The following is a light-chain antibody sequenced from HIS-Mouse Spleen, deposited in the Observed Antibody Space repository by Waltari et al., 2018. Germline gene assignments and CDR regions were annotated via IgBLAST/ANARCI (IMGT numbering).Light chain of an antibody. CDR2: RNN. CDR1: TPNIGTTY. CDR3: AAWDDSLSGPV. V-gene: IGLV1-47*01. Sequence: QSVLTQPPSASGTPGPTAAISCSARTPNIGTTYVYWAQQRPGRAPKLLIYRNNQRPSGVPDRFSGSKSGASASLAISGLRSEDEADYYCAAWDDSLSGPVFGGGTQLTVL. J-gene: IGLJ2*01.